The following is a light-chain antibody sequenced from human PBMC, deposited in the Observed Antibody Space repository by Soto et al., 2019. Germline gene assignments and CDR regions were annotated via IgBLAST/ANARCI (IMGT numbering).Light chain of an antibody. CDR1: QSVSSNY. Sequence: EIVLTQSPGTLSLSPGERATLSCRASQSVSSNYLAWYQQKPGQAPRLLIYGASSRATGIPDRCSGSGSGTDFTLTISSLEPEDFAVYYCQQYGSSPLFAFGPGTEVDLK. J-gene: IGKJ3*01. CDR2: GAS. CDR3: QQYGSSPLFA. V-gene: IGKV3-20*01.